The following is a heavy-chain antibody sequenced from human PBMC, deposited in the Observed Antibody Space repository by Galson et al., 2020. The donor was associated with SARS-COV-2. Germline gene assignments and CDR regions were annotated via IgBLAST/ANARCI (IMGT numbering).Heavy chain of an antibody. Sequence: SQTLSLTCTVSGGSISSGSYYWSWIRQPAGKGLEWNGRIYTSGSTKYHPSLESRVTISIDTSKNQFSLKLSSVTAADTGVYYCARGSKGGVTTIYYFDYWGQGALVTVSS. D-gene: IGHD2-21*02. J-gene: IGHJ4*02. CDR3: ARGSKGGVTTIYYFDY. V-gene: IGHV4-61*02. CDR2: IYTSGST. CDR1: GGSISSGSYY.